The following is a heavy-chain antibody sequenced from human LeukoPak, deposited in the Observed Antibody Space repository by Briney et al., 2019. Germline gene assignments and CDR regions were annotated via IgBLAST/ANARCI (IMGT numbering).Heavy chain of an antibody. CDR3: AREDGSSTAFDY. CDR1: GFTFSSYW. CDR2: INSDGSST. D-gene: IGHD1-26*01. V-gene: IGHV3-74*01. Sequence: GSLRLSCAASGFTFSSYWMHWVRQAPGKGLVWVSRINSDGSSTSYADSVKGRFTISRDNAKNTLYLQMNSLRAEDTAVYYCAREDGSSTAFDYWGQGTLVTVSS. J-gene: IGHJ4*02.